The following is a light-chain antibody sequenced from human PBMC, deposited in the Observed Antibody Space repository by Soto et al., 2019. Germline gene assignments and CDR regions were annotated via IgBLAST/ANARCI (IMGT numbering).Light chain of an antibody. Sequence: QSVLTQPASVSGSPGQSITISCTGTRSDVGAYDFVSWYQHYPGKAPKLVTFDVTHRPPGISDRFSGSKSANTASLTISGLQAEDEAFYYCSSYTTRSTLVFGGGTKLTVL. J-gene: IGLJ2*01. V-gene: IGLV2-14*01. CDR2: DVT. CDR1: RSDVGAYDF. CDR3: SSYTTRSTLV.